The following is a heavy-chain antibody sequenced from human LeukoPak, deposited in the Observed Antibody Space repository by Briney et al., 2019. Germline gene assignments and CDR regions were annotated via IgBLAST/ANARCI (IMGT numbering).Heavy chain of an antibody. CDR2: LYHSGST. CDR3: ARDRGAVTPLYYMDV. Sequence: PSETLSLTCAVSGYFISSGYYWGWIRQPPGKALEWIGSLYHSGSTYYNPSLKSRVTISVDTTKNQLSLKLSSVTAADTAVYYCARDRGAVTPLYYMDVWGKGTTVSVSS. D-gene: IGHD6-19*01. V-gene: IGHV4-38-2*02. J-gene: IGHJ6*03. CDR1: GYFISSGYY.